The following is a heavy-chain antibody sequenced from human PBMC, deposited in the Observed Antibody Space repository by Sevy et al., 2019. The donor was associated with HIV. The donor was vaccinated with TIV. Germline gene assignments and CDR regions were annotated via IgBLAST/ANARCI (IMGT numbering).Heavy chain of an antibody. J-gene: IGHJ4*02. Sequence: VKLSCKVSGHTLSEFAMHWVRLAPGKGLEWMGTFDPEDGKWVHAQKFQGRVTMTEDKSTDTAYMEVNNLRSEDTAVYYCATTKDYYDSSGYPFDYWGQGTLVTVSS. CDR1: GHTLSEFA. V-gene: IGHV1-24*01. D-gene: IGHD3-22*01. CDR3: ATTKDYYDSSGYPFDY. CDR2: FDPEDGKW.